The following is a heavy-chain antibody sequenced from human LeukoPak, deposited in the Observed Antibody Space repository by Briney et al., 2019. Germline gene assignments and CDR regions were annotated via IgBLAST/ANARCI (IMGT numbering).Heavy chain of an antibody. V-gene: IGHV3-30*18. CDR2: ILYDGSNE. J-gene: IGHJ6*03. CDR1: GSTFRNYG. Sequence: GGSLRLSCAAFGSTFRNYGMHWVRQAPGKGLEWVAVILYDGSNEEYADSVKGRFTISRDNSKNTLYLQMNSLRAEDTAVYYCAKDWNYEDNYCYYMDVWGKGTTVTVSS. D-gene: IGHD1-7*01. CDR3: AKDWNYEDNYCYYMDV.